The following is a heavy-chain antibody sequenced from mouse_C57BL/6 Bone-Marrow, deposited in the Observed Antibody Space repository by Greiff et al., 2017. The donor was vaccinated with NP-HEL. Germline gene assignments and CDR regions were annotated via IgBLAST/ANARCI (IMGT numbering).Heavy chain of an antibody. CDR2: IYPRSGNT. V-gene: IGHV1-81*01. Sequence: VQLQQSGAELARPGASVKLSCKASGYTFTSYGISWVKQRTGQGLEWIGAIYPRSGNTYYNEKFKGKATLTADKSSSTAYMELRSLTSEDSAVYFCARGRAYDGSSPDYWGQGTTLTVSS. CDR1: GYTFTSYG. D-gene: IGHD1-1*01. J-gene: IGHJ2*01. CDR3: ARGRAYDGSSPDY.